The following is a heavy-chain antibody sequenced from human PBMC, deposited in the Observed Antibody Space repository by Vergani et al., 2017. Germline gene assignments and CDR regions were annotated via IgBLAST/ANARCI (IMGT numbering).Heavy chain of an antibody. J-gene: IGHJ6*03. Sequence: QVQLQESGPGLVKPSQTLSLTCTVSGGSISSGDYYWSWLRQPPGKGLEWIGYIYYSGSNYYNPSLKSRVTISVDTSKNQFSLKLSSVTAADTAVYYCARELLWFGENYFYYYYMDVWGKGTTVTVSS. CDR1: GGSISSGDYY. V-gene: IGHV4-30-4*01. D-gene: IGHD3-10*01. CDR3: ARELLWFGENYFYYYYMDV. CDR2: IYYSGSN.